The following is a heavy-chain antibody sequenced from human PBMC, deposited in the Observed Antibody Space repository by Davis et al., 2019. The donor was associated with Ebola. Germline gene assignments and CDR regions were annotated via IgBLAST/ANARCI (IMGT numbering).Heavy chain of an antibody. J-gene: IGHJ4*02. D-gene: IGHD3-22*01. Sequence: MPSETLSLTCTVSGGSISSYYWSWIRQPPGKGLEWIGYIYYSGSTNYNPSLKSRVTISVDTSKNQFSLKLSSVTAADTAVYYCARGPSYYYDSSGYFDYWGQGTLVTVSS. V-gene: IGHV4-59*01. CDR3: ARGPSYYYDSSGYFDY. CDR2: IYYSGST. CDR1: GGSISSYY.